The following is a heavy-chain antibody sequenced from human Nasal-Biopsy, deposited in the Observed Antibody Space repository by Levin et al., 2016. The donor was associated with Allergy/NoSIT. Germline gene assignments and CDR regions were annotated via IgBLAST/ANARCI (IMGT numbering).Heavy chain of an antibody. J-gene: IGHJ4*02. CDR2: ISGSSGHQ. CDR3: AKSYDSGGFIVRYSDY. V-gene: IGHV3-11*03. Sequence: GESLKISCTASGFIFSDYNMKWVRQAPGKGLEWISYISGSSGHQVYADSVKGRFIISRDNSRNTLSLQMSHLRDEDTAVYFCAKSYDSGGFIVRYSDYWGQGTLVTVSS. CDR1: GFIFSDYN. D-gene: IGHD3-22*01.